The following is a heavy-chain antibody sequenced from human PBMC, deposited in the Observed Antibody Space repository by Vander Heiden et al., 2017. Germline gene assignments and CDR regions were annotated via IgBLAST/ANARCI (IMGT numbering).Heavy chain of an antibody. CDR1: GGSISNDNFY. V-gene: IGHV4-39*01. J-gene: IGHJ3*01. CDR3: ARIGDPSGGYYRL. Sequence: QLQLQESGPGLVKPSETLSLMCTVSGGSISNDNFYWAWIRKPPGQGLEWIASIAYIGTTYSNPSLKSRVTIYIHTSQNQFSLSLSSVTAADTALYYCARIGDPSGGYYRLWVQGTMVTVSS. D-gene: IGHD3-22*01. CDR2: IAYIGTT.